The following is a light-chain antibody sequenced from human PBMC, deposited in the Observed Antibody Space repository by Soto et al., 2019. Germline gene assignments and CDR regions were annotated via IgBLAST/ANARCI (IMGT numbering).Light chain of an antibody. J-gene: IGKJ1*01. V-gene: IGKV1-5*03. CDR1: QSISSW. Sequence: DIQMTQSPSTLSASVGDRVTITFRASQSISSWLAWYQQKPGKAPKLLIYKASSLESGVPSRFSGSGSGTEFTLTISSLQPDDFATYYCQQYNSYSSSTFGQGTKVDIK. CDR2: KAS. CDR3: QQYNSYSSST.